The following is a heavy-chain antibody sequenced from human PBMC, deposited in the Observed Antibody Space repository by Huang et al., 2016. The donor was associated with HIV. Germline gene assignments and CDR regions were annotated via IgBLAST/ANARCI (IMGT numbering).Heavy chain of an antibody. CDR3: LIILVRGLIDAVDY. D-gene: IGHD3-10*01. CDR2: INTNNGIP. V-gene: IGHV7-4-1*02. CDR1: GYPFTSYT. J-gene: IGHJ4*02. Sequence: QVQLVQSGSELKKPGASVKVSCKASGYPFTSYTINWVRQAPGQGLEWMGWINTNNGIPTYAPGFTGRFVFSLDTSVSTAYLQISSLKAEDTAVYYCLIILVRGLIDAVDYWGQGTLVTVSS.